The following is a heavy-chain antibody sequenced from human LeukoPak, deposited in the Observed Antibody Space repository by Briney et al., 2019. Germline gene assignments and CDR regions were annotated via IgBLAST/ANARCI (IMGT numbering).Heavy chain of an antibody. V-gene: IGHV4-59*01. Sequence: SETLSLTCTVSGDSISSYYWSWIRQPPGKGLEWIGYIYYSGSTNYNPSLKSRVTISVDTSKNQFSLKLSSVTAADTAVCYCARVSSSWYQDWYFDLWGRGTLVTVSS. J-gene: IGHJ2*01. D-gene: IGHD6-13*01. CDR1: GDSISSYY. CDR2: IYYSGST. CDR3: ARVSSSWYQDWYFDL.